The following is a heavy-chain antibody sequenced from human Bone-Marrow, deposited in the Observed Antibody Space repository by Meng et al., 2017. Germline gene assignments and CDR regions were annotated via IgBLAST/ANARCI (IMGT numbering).Heavy chain of an antibody. D-gene: IGHD4-11*01. CDR1: GGSFSDYY. V-gene: IGHV4-34*01. CDR3: ARGPTTMAHDFDY. J-gene: IGHJ4*02. Sequence: QVQRQQGGAGLLNPSETLSLTCVVSGGSFSDYYWSCIRQPPGKGLEWIGEINHSGSTNYNPSLESRATISVDTSQNNLSLKLSSVNAADSAVYYCARGPTTMAHDFDYWGQGTLVTVSS. CDR2: INHSGST.